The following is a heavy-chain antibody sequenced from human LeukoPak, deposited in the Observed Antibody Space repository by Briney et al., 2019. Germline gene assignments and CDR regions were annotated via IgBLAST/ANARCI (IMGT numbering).Heavy chain of an antibody. V-gene: IGHV1-18*04. CDR3: ASQPYYYGSGGGRFDY. D-gene: IGHD3-10*01. Sequence: ASVKVSCKASGYTFTSYGISWVRQAPGQGLEWMGWISVYNGNTNYAQKLQGRVTMTTDTPTSTAYMELRSLRSDDTAVYYCASQPYYYGSGGGRFDYWGQGTLVTVSS. CDR1: GYTFTSYG. J-gene: IGHJ4*02. CDR2: ISVYNGNT.